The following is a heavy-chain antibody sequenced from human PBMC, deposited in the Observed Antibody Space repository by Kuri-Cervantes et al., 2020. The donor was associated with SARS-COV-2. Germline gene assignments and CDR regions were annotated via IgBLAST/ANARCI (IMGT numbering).Heavy chain of an antibody. J-gene: IGHJ3*02. V-gene: IGHV4-38-2*02. CDR2: IYHSGST. Sequence: SCAVSGYSISSGYYWGWIRQPPGKGLEWIGSIYHSGSTYYNPSLKSRVTISVDTSKNQFSLKLSSVTAADTAVYYCAREGGSRYHDAFDIWGQGTMVTVSS. D-gene: IGHD2-15*01. CDR3: AREGGSRYHDAFDI. CDR1: GYSISSGYY.